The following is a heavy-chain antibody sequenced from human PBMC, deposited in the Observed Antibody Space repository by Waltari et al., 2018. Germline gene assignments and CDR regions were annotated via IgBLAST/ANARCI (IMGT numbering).Heavy chain of an antibody. CDR3: AGTMTAFMDS. CDR2: ISHGGDRQ. Sequence: QVQLVESGGGVVQPGKSLRLSCRVSGISFSASVIHWSRQAPGNGLELLASISHGGDRQLYTAPVKGRFTIARDTSTKMLFLQMNNLRRNDTGVYFCAGTMTAFMDSWGQGTLVTVAS. CDR1: GISFSASV. J-gene: IGHJ4*02. D-gene: IGHD2-21*02. V-gene: IGHV3-30*03.